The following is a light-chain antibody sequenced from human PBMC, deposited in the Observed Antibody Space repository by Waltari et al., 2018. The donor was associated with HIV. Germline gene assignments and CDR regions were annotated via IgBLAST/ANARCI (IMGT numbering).Light chain of an antibody. J-gene: IGLJ1*01. Sequence: SSDLTQDPGVSVALGQTVRITCQGDSLRTYYAAWYQQKPGQAPTLVVYGSNNRPAGVPDRFSGSTPGNTASLTITGAQAVDEADYYCGSRDSSGYSFGFGPGTKVTVL. CDR3: GSRDSSGYSFG. CDR2: GSN. CDR1: SLRTYY. V-gene: IGLV3-19*01.